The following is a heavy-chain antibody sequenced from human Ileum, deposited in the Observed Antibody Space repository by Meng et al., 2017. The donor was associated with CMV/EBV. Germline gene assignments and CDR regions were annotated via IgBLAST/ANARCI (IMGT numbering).Heavy chain of an antibody. Sequence: GSLRLSCAVYGGSFSGYYWSWVRQPPGKGLEWIGEINHSGSTNSNPSLKSRVTISVDSSNNQFSLKLSSVTAADTAVYYCARAGKTYATGWYDYWGQGKMVTVSS. CDR2: INHSGST. J-gene: IGHJ4*02. V-gene: IGHV4-34*01. CDR3: ARAGKTYATGWYDY. CDR1: GGSFSGYY. D-gene: IGHD6-19*01.